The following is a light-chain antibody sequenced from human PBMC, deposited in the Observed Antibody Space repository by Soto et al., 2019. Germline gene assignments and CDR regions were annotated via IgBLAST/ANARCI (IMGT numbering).Light chain of an antibody. V-gene: IGLV2-14*03. CDR2: DVN. Sequence: QSALTQPASVSGSPGQSITISCTGTSSDVGGYDYVSWYQQHPGKAPKVIIYDVNNRPSGVSSRFSGSKSGNTASLSISGLQAEDEADYYCSSYSSSATNYVFGIGTKLTVL. J-gene: IGLJ1*01. CDR1: SSDVGGYDY. CDR3: SSYSSSATNYV.